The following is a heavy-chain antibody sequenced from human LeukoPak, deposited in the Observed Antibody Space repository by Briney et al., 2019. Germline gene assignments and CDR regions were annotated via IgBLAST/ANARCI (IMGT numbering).Heavy chain of an antibody. CDR2: SNWNGGST. Sequence: GGSLRLSCAASGFTFDDYGMSWVRQAPGKGLEWVCGSNWNGGSTGYADSVKGRFTISRDNAKNSLYLQMHSLRAEDTALYYCARVTAAAEPGAFDIWGQGTMVTVSS. D-gene: IGHD6-13*01. J-gene: IGHJ3*02. V-gene: IGHV3-20*04. CDR1: GFTFDDYG. CDR3: ARVTAAAEPGAFDI.